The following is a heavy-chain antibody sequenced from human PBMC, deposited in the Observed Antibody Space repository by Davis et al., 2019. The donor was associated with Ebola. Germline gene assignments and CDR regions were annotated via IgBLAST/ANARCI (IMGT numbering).Heavy chain of an antibody. D-gene: IGHD6-6*01. Sequence: SDSMQVSSTQSLTITSTFSGFSLSPSGVGVGWIRQRPGKALEWIALIYWDDEKRYSPSLKSRLTITKDTTKNQVVLTMTNMDPVDTDTYYCAHSSKQLVRRTRMEYCYYYGMDVWGQGTTVTLSS. CDR2: IYWDDEK. CDR1: GFSLSPSGVG. V-gene: IGHV2-5*02. J-gene: IGHJ6*02. CDR3: AHSSKQLVRRTRMEYCYYYGMDV.